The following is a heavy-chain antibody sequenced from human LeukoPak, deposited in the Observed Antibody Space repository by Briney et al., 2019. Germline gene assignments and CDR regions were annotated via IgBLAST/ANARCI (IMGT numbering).Heavy chain of an antibody. V-gene: IGHV4-4*02. D-gene: IGHD3-16*02. CDR1: LDSTTSNF. CDR2: IHRSGST. Sequence: PSETLSLTCTVSLDSTTSNFWSWVRQPPGKGLEWIGEIHRSGSTNYNPSLQRRVTISIDRPKNQIALELSSVTAADTAVYYCAREIIGGFNPGAYWGQGTLATVSS. CDR3: AREIIGGFNPGAY. J-gene: IGHJ4*02.